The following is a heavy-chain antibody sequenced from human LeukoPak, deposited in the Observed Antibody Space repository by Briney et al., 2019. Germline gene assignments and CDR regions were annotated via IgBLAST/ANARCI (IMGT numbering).Heavy chain of an antibody. CDR1: GFTFSDYY. CDR3: ARRVSKHFDY. CDR2: IYSGGST. D-gene: IGHD6-13*01. Sequence: GGSLRLSCAASGFTFSDYYMSWIRQAPGKGLEWDSVIYSGGSTYYADSVRGRFTISRDNSKNTLYLQMNSLRAEDTAVYYCARRVSKHFDYWGQGTLVTVSS. J-gene: IGHJ4*02. V-gene: IGHV3-66*01.